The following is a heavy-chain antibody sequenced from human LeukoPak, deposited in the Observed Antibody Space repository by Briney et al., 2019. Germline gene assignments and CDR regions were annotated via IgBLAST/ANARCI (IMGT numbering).Heavy chain of an antibody. CDR1: GGSFSGYY. D-gene: IGHD3-3*01. CDR2: INHSGST. J-gene: IGHJ5*02. Sequence: PSETLSLTCAVYGGSFSGYYWSWIRQPPGKGLEWIGEINHSGSTNYNPSLKSRVTISVDTSKNQFSLKLSSVTAADTAVYYCARDRITIFGVPRGFDPWGQGTLVTVSS. CDR3: ARDRITIFGVPRGFDP. V-gene: IGHV4-34*01.